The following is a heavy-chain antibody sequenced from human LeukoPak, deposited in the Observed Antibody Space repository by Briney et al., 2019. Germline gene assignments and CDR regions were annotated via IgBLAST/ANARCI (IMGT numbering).Heavy chain of an antibody. CDR1: GDSVSSNSAA. CDR3: AREVAGYYYDSSGYYAPNSFDY. V-gene: IGHV6-1*01. CDR2: TYYRSKCYN. J-gene: IGHJ4*02. D-gene: IGHD3-22*01. Sequence: SQTLSLTCAISGDSVSSNSAAWNWIRQSPSRGLEWLGRTYYRSKCYNDYAVSVKSRITINPDTSNNQFSLQLNSVTPEDTAVYYCAREVAGYYYDSSGYYAPNSFDYWGQGTLVTVSS.